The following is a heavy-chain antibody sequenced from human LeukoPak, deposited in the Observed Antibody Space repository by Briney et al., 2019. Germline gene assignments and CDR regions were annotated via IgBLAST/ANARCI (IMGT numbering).Heavy chain of an antibody. J-gene: IGHJ5*02. D-gene: IGHD3-9*01. Sequence: GGSLRLSCAASGFTFSNFWIHRVRQAPGKGLVWVSRINSDGSSTSYAESVKGRFTISRDNAKNTLYLQMNSLRADDTAVYYCARDGRPWLNYLGPWGQGTLVTVSS. V-gene: IGHV3-74*01. CDR1: GFTFSNFW. CDR3: ARDGRPWLNYLGP. CDR2: INSDGSST.